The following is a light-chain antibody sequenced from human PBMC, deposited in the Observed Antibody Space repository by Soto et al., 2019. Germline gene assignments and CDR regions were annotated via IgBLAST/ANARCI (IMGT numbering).Light chain of an antibody. V-gene: IGLV2-8*01. CDR3: SSYAGINNLGV. J-gene: IGLJ1*01. CDR1: SSDVGGYKY. Sequence: QSALTQPPSASGSPGQSVTISCTGTSSDVGGYKYVSWYQQHPGKAPKLMIFEVNKRPSGVPDRFSGSKSGNTASLTVSGVQADDEADYYCSSYAGINNLGVFGTGTKVTVL. CDR2: EVN.